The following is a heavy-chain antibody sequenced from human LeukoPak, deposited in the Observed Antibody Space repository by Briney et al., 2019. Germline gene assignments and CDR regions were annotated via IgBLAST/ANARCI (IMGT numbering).Heavy chain of an antibody. CDR3: ANWLLGAPLDY. Sequence: VGSLRLSCAASGFTFSSYGMHWVRQAPGKGLEWVAFIRYDGSNKYYAGSVKGRFTISRDNSKNTLYLQMDSLRAEDTAVYYCANWLLGAPLDYWGQGTLVTVSS. CDR2: IRYDGSNK. CDR1: GFTFSSYG. J-gene: IGHJ4*02. D-gene: IGHD1-26*01. V-gene: IGHV3-30*02.